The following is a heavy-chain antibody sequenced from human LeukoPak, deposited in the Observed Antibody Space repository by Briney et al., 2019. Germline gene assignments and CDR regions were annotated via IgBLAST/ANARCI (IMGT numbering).Heavy chain of an antibody. D-gene: IGHD5-12*01. J-gene: IGHJ4*02. V-gene: IGHV3-30*07. CDR3: ARATSGYADY. Sequence: DSVRGRFTISRDNSKSTPYLQMDSLRAEDTAVYYCARATSGYADYWGQGTLVTVSS.